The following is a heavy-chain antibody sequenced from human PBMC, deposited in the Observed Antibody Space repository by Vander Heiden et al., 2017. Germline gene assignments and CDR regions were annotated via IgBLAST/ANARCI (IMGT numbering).Heavy chain of an antibody. CDR3: ARGGGSGYYYG. CDR2: IYTSGTT. V-gene: IGHV4-4*07. Sequence: QVQLQESGPGLVKPSETLSLTCTVSGGSISSYYWSWIRQPAGKGLAWIGRIYTSGTTNYNPSLKSRVTMPVDTSKNQFSLNLSSVTAADTAVYYCARGGGSGYYYGWGQGILVTVSS. J-gene: IGHJ4*02. CDR1: GGSISSYY. D-gene: IGHD3-22*01.